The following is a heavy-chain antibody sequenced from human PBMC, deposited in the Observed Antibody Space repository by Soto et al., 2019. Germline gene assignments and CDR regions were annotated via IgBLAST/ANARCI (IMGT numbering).Heavy chain of an antibody. V-gene: IGHV3-53*02. CDR3: AREGTNYSSAWYSDY. CDR1: GFTVSSNY. Sequence: EVQLVETGGGLIQPGGSLRLSCAASGFTVSSNYMSWVRQAPGKGLEWVSIIYSGGNTYYADSVKGRFTLSRDNSENTLYLQMNSLRAEDTAVYYCAREGTNYSSAWYSDYWGQGTLVTVSS. D-gene: IGHD6-19*01. CDR2: IYSGGNT. J-gene: IGHJ4*02.